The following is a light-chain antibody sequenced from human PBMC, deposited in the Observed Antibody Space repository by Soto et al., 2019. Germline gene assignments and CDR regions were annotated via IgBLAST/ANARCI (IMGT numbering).Light chain of an antibody. CDR1: SSDVGTYKL. CDR2: EDV. V-gene: IGLV2-23*01. J-gene: IGLJ2*01. CDR3: CSYAGGTSVV. Sequence: QSALTQPASVYGSLEQSITISCIGTSSDVGTYKLVSWYQQHPGKAPQLVIFEDVERPSGVSNRFSGSKSGNTASLTISGLQTEDEADYYCCSYAGGTSVVFGGGTKLTVL.